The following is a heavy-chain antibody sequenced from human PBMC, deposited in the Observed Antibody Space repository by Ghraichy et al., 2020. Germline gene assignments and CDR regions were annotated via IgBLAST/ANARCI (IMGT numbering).Heavy chain of an antibody. J-gene: IGHJ6*02. CDR3: AKVDGYYYYYGLDV. D-gene: IGHD2-21*02. CDR1: GFIFSSYA. CDR2: ISGSDGST. Sequence: GSLRLSCAASGFIFSSYAMSWVRQAPGKGPQWVSSISGSDGSTYYEDSVKGRFTISRDNSKNTLYLQMNSLRAEDPAVYYCAKVDGYYYYYGLDVWGQGTTVTVSS. V-gene: IGHV3-23*01.